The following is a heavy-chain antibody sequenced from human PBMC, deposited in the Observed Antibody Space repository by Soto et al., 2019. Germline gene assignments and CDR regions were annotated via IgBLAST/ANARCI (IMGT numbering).Heavy chain of an antibody. J-gene: IGHJ4*02. D-gene: IGHD1-26*01. CDR2: ISWNSGSI. V-gene: IGHV3-9*01. Sequence: DVQLVESGGGLVQPGRSLRLSCAASGFTFDDYAMHWVRQAPGKGLEWVSGISWNSGSIGYADSVKGRFTISRDNAKNSLYLQMNSLRAEDTALYYCAKEGPYNGAGFDYWGQGTLVTVSS. CDR1: GFTFDDYA. CDR3: AKEGPYNGAGFDY.